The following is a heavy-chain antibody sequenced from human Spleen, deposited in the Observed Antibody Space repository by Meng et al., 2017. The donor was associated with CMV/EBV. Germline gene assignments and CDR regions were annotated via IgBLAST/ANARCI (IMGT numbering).Heavy chain of an antibody. J-gene: IGHJ5*02. CDR3: ARVLGRDFDWFNRFDT. CDR1: GGSFSDDY. CDR2: INHGGRT. D-gene: IGHD3-9*01. V-gene: IGHV4-34*01. Sequence: GGSFSDDYRNWSREPAGKGLEWIGEINHGGRTNYNPCLKSRGSISVDTSKNQFSLKLSSVTAADTAVYYCARVLGRDFDWFNRFDTWGQGTLVTVSS.